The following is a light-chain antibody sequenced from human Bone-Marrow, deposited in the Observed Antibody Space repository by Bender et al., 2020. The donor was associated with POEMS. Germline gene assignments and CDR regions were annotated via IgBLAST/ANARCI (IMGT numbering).Light chain of an antibody. CDR3: CSYAGTYTGV. Sequence: QSALTQPRSVSGSPGQSVTISCTGTSSDVGGYNYVSWYQQHPGKAPKLMIYDVSNRPSGVSNRFSGSKSGNTASLTISGLQAEDEADYYCCSYAGTYTGVFGGGTKLTVL. V-gene: IGLV2-11*01. J-gene: IGLJ3*02. CDR1: SSDVGGYNY. CDR2: DVS.